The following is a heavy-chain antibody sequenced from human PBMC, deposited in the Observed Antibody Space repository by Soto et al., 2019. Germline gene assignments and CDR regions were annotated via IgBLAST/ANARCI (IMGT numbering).Heavy chain of an antibody. V-gene: IGHV5-51*01. CDR1: GYSFTSYW. J-gene: IGHJ5*02. CDR3: ARQERYFDWIKWFDP. CDR2: IYPGDSDT. Sequence: PGESLKISCKVSGYSFTSYWIGWVRQMPGKGLESMGIIYPGDSDTRYSPSFQGQVTISADKSTSTAYLQWSSLKASDTAMYYCARQERYFDWIKWFDPWGQGTLVTVSS. D-gene: IGHD3-9*01.